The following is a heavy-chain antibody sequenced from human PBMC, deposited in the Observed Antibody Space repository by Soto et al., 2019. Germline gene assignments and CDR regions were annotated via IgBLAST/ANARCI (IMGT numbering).Heavy chain of an antibody. D-gene: IGHD3-22*01. V-gene: IGHV1-46*01. CDR1: GYTFTKYY. CDR3: ARVPLYYDRICFYYAHHYGIHV. Sequence: GDSVKVSCKASGYTFTKYYMYWVRQAPGQGLEWMGIINPSAGSTNYAQKFQGRITMTRNTSTSTVDMVLSSLRSEDTAVYYCARVPLYYDRICFYYAHHYGIHV. J-gene: IGHJ6*01. CDR2: INPSAGST.